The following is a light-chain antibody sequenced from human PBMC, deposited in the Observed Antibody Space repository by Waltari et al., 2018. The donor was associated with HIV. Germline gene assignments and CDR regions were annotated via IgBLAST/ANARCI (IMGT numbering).Light chain of an antibody. Sequence: EIVLTQSPRTLSLSPGDRATLPCRASQTVTSNYLAWYQVKPGQAPRLLIYGASIRATGVPDRFSGSGSGTDFTLTIGRLEPEDFAVYYCHQYGTSPQTFGQGSKVEIK. CDR3: HQYGTSPQT. CDR2: GAS. V-gene: IGKV3-20*01. CDR1: QTVTSNY. J-gene: IGKJ2*01.